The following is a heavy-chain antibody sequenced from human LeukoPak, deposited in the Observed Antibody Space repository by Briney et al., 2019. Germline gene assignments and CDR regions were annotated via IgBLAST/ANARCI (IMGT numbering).Heavy chain of an antibody. D-gene: IGHD2-15*01. J-gene: IGHJ6*02. Sequence: GRSLRLSCAASGFTFSSYAMHWVRQAPGKGLEWVAVISYVGSNKYYADSVKGRFTISRDNSKNTLYLQMNSLRPEDTAVYYCAKGVVAATNAAYYGMDVWGQGTTVTVSS. CDR2: ISYVGSNK. CDR3: AKGVVAATNAAYYGMDV. V-gene: IGHV3-30*04. CDR1: GFTFSSYA.